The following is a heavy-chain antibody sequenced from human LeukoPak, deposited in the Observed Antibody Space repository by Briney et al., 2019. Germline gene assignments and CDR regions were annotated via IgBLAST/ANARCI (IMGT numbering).Heavy chain of an antibody. CDR2: IYTSGNT. V-gene: IGHV4-4*07. D-gene: IGHD2-8*01. CDR3: ARALDYCTNGVCYTGYYYYMDV. Sequence: PSETLPLTCTVSGVSISSFYWSWIRQPAGKGLEWIGLIYTSGNTNHNPSLKSRVTMSVDTSKNQFSLRLSSVTAADTAVYYCARALDYCTNGVCYTGYYYYMDVWGKGTTVTVSS. CDR1: GVSISSFY. J-gene: IGHJ6*03.